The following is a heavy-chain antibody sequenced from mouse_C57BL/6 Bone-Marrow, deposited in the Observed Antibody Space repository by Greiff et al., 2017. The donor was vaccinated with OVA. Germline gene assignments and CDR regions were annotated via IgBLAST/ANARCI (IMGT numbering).Heavy chain of an antibody. CDR2: ISSGGSYT. D-gene: IGHD1-1*01. V-gene: IGHV5-6*01. J-gene: IGHJ2*01. Sequence: EVKLMESGGDLVKPGGSLKLSCAASGFTFSSYGMSWVRQTPDKRLEWVATISSGGSYTDYPDSVKGRFTISRDNAKNTLYLQMSSLKSEDTAMYYCARHGEYGSCFGYWGQGATLTVSS. CDR3: ARHGEYGSCFGY. CDR1: GFTFSSYG.